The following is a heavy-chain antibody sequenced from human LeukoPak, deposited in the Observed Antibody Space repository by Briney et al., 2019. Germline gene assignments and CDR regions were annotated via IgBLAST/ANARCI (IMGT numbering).Heavy chain of an antibody. V-gene: IGHV5-51*01. D-gene: IGHD1-1*01. J-gene: IGHJ4*02. CDR2: IYPCDSDT. CDR3: ARLLYNWNGGEGYYFDY. CDR1: GYSFTSYW. Sequence: GESLKISCKGSGYSFTSYWIGWVRQMPGKGLEWMGIIYPCDSDTRYSPSFQGQVAISADKSISSAYLQWSSLKASDAAMYYCARLLYNWNGGEGYYFDYWGQGTLVTVSS.